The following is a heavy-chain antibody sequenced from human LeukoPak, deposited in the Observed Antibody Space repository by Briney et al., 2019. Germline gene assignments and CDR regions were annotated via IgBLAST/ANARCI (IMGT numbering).Heavy chain of an antibody. Sequence: ASVKVSCKASGYTFTSYYMDWVRQAPGQGLEWMGGIIPIFGTANYAQKFQGRVTITADESTSTAYMELSSLRSEDTAVYYCARDVPRYSSSWYNWFDPWGQGTLVTVSS. V-gene: IGHV1-69*13. D-gene: IGHD6-13*01. CDR3: ARDVPRYSSSWYNWFDP. J-gene: IGHJ5*02. CDR2: IIPIFGTA. CDR1: GYTFTSYY.